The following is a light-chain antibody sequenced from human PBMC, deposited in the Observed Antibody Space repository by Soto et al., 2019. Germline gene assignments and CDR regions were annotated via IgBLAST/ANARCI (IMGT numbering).Light chain of an antibody. V-gene: IGKV3-15*01. CDR1: QSIATT. J-gene: IGKJ2*01. CDR3: QQYKHWYT. Sequence: EILLTQSPDTLSVSPGERATLSCRASQSIATTLAWYQHRPGQPPRLLMYGASTRATGVPDRFSGSGSGTEFTLTISSLQSEDFAVYNCQQYKHWYTFGQGTKLEIK. CDR2: GAS.